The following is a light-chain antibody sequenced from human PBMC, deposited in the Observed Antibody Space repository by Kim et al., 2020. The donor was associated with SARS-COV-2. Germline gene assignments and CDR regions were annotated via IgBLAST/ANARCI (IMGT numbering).Light chain of an antibody. V-gene: IGKV3-15*01. CDR3: QEYNSWWA. CDR2: GAS. Sequence: SESPGERATLSCRASQSVGTDLAWYQQKPGQAPRLLIYGASTRASGIPARFSGSGSGTEFTLTISSLQSEDSVVYYCQEYNSWWAFGQGTKVDIK. J-gene: IGKJ1*01. CDR1: QSVGTD.